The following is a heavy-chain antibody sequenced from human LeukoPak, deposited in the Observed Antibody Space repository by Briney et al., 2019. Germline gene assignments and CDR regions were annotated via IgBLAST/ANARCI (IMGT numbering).Heavy chain of an antibody. D-gene: IGHD3-22*01. V-gene: IGHV4-39*01. J-gene: IGHJ5*02. Sequence: PSETLSLTCIASGGSISSSSYYWGWIRQPPGKGLEWVGRIYYDGSTYYNPSHGSRATISVDTSKNQFSLKLNSVTAADTAVYYCARRMNYYDSSGSGSWFDPWGQGTVVTVSS. CDR3: ARRMNYYDSSGSGSWFDP. CDR1: GGSISSSSYY. CDR2: IYYDGST.